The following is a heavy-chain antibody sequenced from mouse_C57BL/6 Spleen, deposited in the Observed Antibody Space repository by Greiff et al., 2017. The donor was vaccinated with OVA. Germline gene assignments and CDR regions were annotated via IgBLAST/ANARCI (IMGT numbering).Heavy chain of an antibody. Sequence: QVQLQQPGAELVRPGSSVKLSCKASGYTFTSYWMHWVKQRPIQGLEWIGNIDPSDSETNYNQKFKDKATLTVDKSSSTAYMQLRSLTSEDSAVYYCARGIITTVEFAYWGQGTLVTVSA. CDR3: ARGIITTVEFAY. CDR1: GYTFTSYW. D-gene: IGHD1-1*01. V-gene: IGHV1-52*01. J-gene: IGHJ3*01. CDR2: IDPSDSET.